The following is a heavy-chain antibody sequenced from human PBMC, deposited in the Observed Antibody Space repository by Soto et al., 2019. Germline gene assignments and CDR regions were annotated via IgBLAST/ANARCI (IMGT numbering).Heavy chain of an antibody. CDR2: GYHSVSI. CDR1: GGSITDYY. J-gene: IGHJ1*01. V-gene: IGHV4-59*01. D-gene: IGHD3-22*01. Sequence: SETLSLTCTVSGGSITDYYWSWVRQPPGKALEWIGYGYHSVSIHYNPSLKTRVTISVDTSENQFSLRLSSVTAADTAVYYCARGGYYEYFRFWGQGTLVTVSS. CDR3: ARGGYYEYFRF.